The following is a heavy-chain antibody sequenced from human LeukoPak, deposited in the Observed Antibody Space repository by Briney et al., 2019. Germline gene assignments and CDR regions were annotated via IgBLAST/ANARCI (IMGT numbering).Heavy chain of an antibody. D-gene: IGHD6-19*01. Sequence: ASVKASCKASGYTFTGYYMHWVRQAPGQGLEWMGWINPNSGGTNYAQKFQGRVTMTRDTSISTAYMELSRLRSDDTAVYYCARGAVAAPYNWFDPWGQGTLVTVSS. CDR3: ARGAVAAPYNWFDP. V-gene: IGHV1-2*02. CDR2: INPNSGGT. J-gene: IGHJ5*02. CDR1: GYTFTGYY.